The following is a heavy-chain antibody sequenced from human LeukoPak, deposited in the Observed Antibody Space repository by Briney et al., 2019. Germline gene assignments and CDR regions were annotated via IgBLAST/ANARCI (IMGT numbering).Heavy chain of an antibody. CDR2: IKQDGSDK. D-gene: IGHD4-17*01. V-gene: IGHV3-7*03. CDR1: GFTFSNYW. Sequence: GGSLRLSCVASGFTFSNYWMSWVRQAPGKGLEWVANIKQDGSDKYYLDSVKGRFTISRDNAKNSLYLQMNSLRAEDTALYHCARARPYGDYDYWGQGTLVTVSS. CDR3: ARARPYGDYDY. J-gene: IGHJ4*02.